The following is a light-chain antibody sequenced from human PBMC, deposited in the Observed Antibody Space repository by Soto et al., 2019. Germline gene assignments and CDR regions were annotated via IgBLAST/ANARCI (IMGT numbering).Light chain of an antibody. Sequence: ENVLTQSPGTLSLSPGERATLSCRASQSVSGNYLAWYQHKPGQAPRLLIYGASSRATGIADRFSGSGSGTDFTLTLSRLEPEDFAVYYFHQYGSSPLPGGSPLPFGGGTKVEIK. J-gene: IGKJ4*01. CDR2: GAS. V-gene: IGKV3-20*01. CDR1: QSVSGNY. CDR3: HQYGSSPLPGGSPLP.